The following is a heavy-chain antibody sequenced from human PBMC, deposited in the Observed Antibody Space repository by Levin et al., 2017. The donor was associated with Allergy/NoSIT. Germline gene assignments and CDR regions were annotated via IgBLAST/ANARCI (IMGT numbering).Heavy chain of an antibody. CDR2: IYYSGST. CDR3: ARPEYSSSSGAFDI. Sequence: SQTLSLTCTVSGGSISSYYWSWIRQPPGKGLEWIGYIYYSGSTNYNPSLKSRVTISVDTSKNQFSLKLSSVTAADTAVYYCARPEYSSSSGAFDIWGQGTMVTVSS. J-gene: IGHJ3*02. D-gene: IGHD6-6*01. V-gene: IGHV4-59*01. CDR1: GGSISSYY.